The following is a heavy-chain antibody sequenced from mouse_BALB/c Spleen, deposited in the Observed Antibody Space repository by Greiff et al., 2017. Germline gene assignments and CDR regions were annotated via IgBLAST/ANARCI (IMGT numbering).Heavy chain of an antibody. CDR1: GFTFSSFG. CDR3: ARSELGRAMDY. D-gene: IGHD4-1*01. V-gene: IGHV5-17*02. CDR2: ISSGSSTI. J-gene: IGHJ4*01. Sequence: EVKLMESGGGLVQPGGSRKLSCAASGFTFSSFGMHWVRQAPEKGLEWVAYISSGSSTIYYADTVKGRFTISRDNPKNTLFLQMTSLRSEDTAMYYCARSELGRAMDYWGQGTSVTVSS.